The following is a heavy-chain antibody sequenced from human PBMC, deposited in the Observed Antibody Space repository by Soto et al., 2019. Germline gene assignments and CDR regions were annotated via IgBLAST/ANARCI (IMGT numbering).Heavy chain of an antibody. CDR2: ITWNSRVL. CDR3: AKGRYDFWSPYYFDS. CDR1: GLNFDDFA. D-gene: IGHD3-3*01. J-gene: IGHJ4*02. Sequence: EVQLVESGGRLVQPGRSLRLSCVGTGLNFDDFAMHWVRQAPAKGLEWVSGITWNSRVLAYADSVKGRFTISRDNARNSLYLQMDSLRDEDTALYYCAKGRYDFWSPYYFDSWGQGTLVTVSS. V-gene: IGHV3-9*01.